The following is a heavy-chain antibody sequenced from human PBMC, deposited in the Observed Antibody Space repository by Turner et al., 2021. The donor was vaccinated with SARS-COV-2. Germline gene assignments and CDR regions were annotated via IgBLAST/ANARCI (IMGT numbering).Heavy chain of an antibody. CDR2: ISYDGSNK. CDR3: ATRIVVVVTATNAFDY. J-gene: IGHJ4*02. Sequence: QVQLVESGGGVVQPGRSLRLSCAASGFTFSSYGMPWVRQAPGKGLEWVAVISYDGSNKYYADSVKGRFTISRDNSKNTLYLQMNSLRAEDTAVYYCATRIVVVVTATNAFDYWGQGTLVTVSS. D-gene: IGHD2-15*01. CDR1: GFTFSSYG. V-gene: IGHV3-30*03.